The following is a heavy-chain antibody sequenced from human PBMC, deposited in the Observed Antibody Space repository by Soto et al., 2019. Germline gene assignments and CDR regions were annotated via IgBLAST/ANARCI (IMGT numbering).Heavy chain of an antibody. CDR2: VYYTGST. D-gene: IGHD2-21*02. CDR1: GASIRSTDYY. CDR3: VRTARQGAVAPHWFDR. J-gene: IGHJ5*02. Sequence: SETLSLTCAVYGASIRSTDYYWRWIRQAPGKGLEWIGYVYYTGSTYYNPSLMSRLTISVDTSKNQFSLKLTSVTAAETAVYYCVRTARQGAVAPHWFDRWGQGTQVTVSS. V-gene: IGHV4-30-4*01.